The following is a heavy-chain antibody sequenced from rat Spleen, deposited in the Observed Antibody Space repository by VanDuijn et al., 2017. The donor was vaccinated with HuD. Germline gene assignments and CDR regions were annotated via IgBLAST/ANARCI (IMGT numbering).Heavy chain of an antibody. J-gene: IGHJ1*01. CDR1: GFTFSDYN. CDR3: ARHNSGYWYFDF. D-gene: IGHD4-3*01. Sequence: EVQLVESGGGLVQPGRSLKLSCAASGFTFSDYNMAWVRQAPKKGLEWVATISYDGSNTYYRDSVKGRFTISRDNTKSTLYLQMDSLRSEDTATYYCARHNSGYWYFDFWGPGTMVTVSS. V-gene: IGHV5-7*01. CDR2: ISYDGSNT.